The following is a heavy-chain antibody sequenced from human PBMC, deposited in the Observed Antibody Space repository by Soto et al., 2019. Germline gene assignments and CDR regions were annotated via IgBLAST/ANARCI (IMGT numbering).Heavy chain of an antibody. CDR3: ARIRYQLPSSVVWFAP. CDR2: INYTGGT. V-gene: IGHV4-34*01. J-gene: IGHJ5*02. Sequence: XTLSLPCEVYGGSFSGYEWSWIRQPPGKGLEWLGEINYTGGTNYNPSLKSRITISVDTSNNKFSLRLNSVTAAETAVYYCARIRYQLPSSVVWFAPWGQGALVTVSS. D-gene: IGHD2-2*01. CDR1: GGSFSGYE.